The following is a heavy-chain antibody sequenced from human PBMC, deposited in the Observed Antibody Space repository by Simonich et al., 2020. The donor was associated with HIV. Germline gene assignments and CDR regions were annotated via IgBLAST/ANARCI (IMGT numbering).Heavy chain of an antibody. CDR2: IKHSGST. D-gene: IGHD5-12*01. V-gene: IGHV4-34*01. CDR1: GGSFSGYY. CDR3: ARRTGYDLDY. Sequence: QVHLQQWGAGLLKPSETLSLTCAVYGGSFSGYYWTWIRQPPGKGLEWIREIKHSGSTDYNPSLKSRVTISVDTSKNQFSLKLSSVTAADTAVYYCARRTGYDLDYWGQGTLVTVSS. J-gene: IGHJ4*02.